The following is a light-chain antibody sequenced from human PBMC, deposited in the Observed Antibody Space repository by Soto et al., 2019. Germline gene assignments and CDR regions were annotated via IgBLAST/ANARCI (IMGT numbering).Light chain of an antibody. Sequence: EIVLTQSPATLSLSPGERATLSCRASQSIRNYLAWYHQKPGQSPRLLIYGASTRATGIPARFSGSGSGTEFTLTISSLQSEDFAVYYCQQYNNWPRTFGQGTKVDIK. CDR3: QQYNNWPRT. V-gene: IGKV3-15*01. J-gene: IGKJ1*01. CDR1: QSIRNY. CDR2: GAS.